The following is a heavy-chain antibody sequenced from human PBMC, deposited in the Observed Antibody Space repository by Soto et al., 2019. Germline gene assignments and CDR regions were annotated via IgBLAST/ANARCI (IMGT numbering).Heavy chain of an antibody. CDR3: ARAHYCGGDCYESPMFDY. Sequence: SETLSLTCTVSGGSISSYYWSWIRQPPGKGLEWIGYIYYSGSTNYNPSLKSRVTVSVDTSKNQFSLKLSSVTAADTAVYYCARAHYCGGDCYESPMFDYWGQGTLVTVSS. J-gene: IGHJ4*02. V-gene: IGHV4-59*08. CDR1: GGSISSYY. D-gene: IGHD2-21*02. CDR2: IYYSGST.